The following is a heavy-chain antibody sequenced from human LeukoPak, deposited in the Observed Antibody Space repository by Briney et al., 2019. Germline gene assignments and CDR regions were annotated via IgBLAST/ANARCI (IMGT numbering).Heavy chain of an antibody. D-gene: IGHD3-10*01. V-gene: IGHV1-18*01. Sequence: ASVKDSCTASGYTFFNQAISCVRQAPGQGLEWMGWISPFNGKTDYAQTFQGRLTMTTDASTSTAHMELRSLRSADTAIYYCAGGGSGSYFDYSGQGALVAVSS. J-gene: IGHJ4*02. CDR3: AGGGSGSYFDY. CDR2: ISPFNGKT. CDR1: GYTFFNQA.